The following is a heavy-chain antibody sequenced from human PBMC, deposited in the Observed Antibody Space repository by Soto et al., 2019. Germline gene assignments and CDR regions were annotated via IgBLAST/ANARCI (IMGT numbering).Heavy chain of an antibody. J-gene: IGHJ4*02. CDR2: ITRSADLS. D-gene: IGHD3-10*01. Sequence: DVQLLESGGGLVQPGGSPRPPCEASGFDLIGYSITWVRQAPGKGLEYVSGITRSADLSFYADSVRGRFTVSRDNFKNTAYLEMNNLRVEDTAVYYCAKWSGFGDLWGQGTLVTVSS. CDR1: GFDLIGYS. V-gene: IGHV3-23*01. CDR3: AKWSGFGDL.